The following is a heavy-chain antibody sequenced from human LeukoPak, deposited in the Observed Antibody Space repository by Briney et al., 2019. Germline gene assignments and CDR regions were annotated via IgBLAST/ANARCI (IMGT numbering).Heavy chain of an antibody. CDR1: GFTFSSYA. D-gene: IGHD6-19*01. J-gene: IGHJ4*02. CDR2: ISGGGGST. Sequence: QTGGSLRLSCAASGFTFSSYAMSWVRQAPGKGLEWVSVISGGGGSTYYADSVKGRFTISRDNSKNTLYLQMNSLRAEDTAVYYCAKGGSGWSIPYEYYFDYWGQGTLVTVSS. CDR3: AKGGSGWSIPYEYYFDY. V-gene: IGHV3-23*01.